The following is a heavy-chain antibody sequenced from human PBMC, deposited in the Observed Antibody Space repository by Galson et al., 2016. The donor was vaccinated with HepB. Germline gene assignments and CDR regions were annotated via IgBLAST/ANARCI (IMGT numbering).Heavy chain of an antibody. J-gene: IGHJ4*02. CDR1: GFTFSSDA. CDR2: ISSSSGGST. CDR3: ATTRYAYNWF. Sequence: SLRLSCAASGFTFSSDAMNWVRQAPGMGLEWVSTISSSSGGSTYYGDSVKGWFTISRDNSKHTLYLQMSSLRVEDTAGYYCATTRYAYNWFWGRGTLVTVSS. V-gene: IGHV3-23*01. D-gene: IGHD5-24*01.